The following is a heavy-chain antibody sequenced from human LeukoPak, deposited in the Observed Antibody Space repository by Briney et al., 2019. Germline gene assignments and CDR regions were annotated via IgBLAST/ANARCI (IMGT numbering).Heavy chain of an antibody. J-gene: IGHJ4*02. D-gene: IGHD3-10*01. CDR1: GITFSRSG. Sequence: PGGSLRLSCVASGITFSRSGMHWVRQAPGKGLKWVAFIRSDGSVKYYADSVKGRFTISRDNSKNSLYVQMNSLRLEDTAVYYCAKSDGSGSYPIGYWGQGTLVIVSS. CDR2: IRSDGSVK. V-gene: IGHV3-30*02. CDR3: AKSDGSGSYPIGY.